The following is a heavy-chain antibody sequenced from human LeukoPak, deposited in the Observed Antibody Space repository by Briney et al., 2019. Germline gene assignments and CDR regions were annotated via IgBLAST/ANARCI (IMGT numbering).Heavy chain of an antibody. CDR2: INHSGST. J-gene: IGHJ4*02. Sequence: SETLSLTCAVYGGSFSGYYWGWIRQPPGKGLGWVGEINHSGSTNYNPSLKRRVTISVDTSKNQFSLKLSTVTAADTAVYYCARAKGHYYDSSGLTDWGQGTLVTVSS. D-gene: IGHD3-22*01. CDR3: ARAKGHYYDSSGLTD. CDR1: GGSFSGYY. V-gene: IGHV4-34*01.